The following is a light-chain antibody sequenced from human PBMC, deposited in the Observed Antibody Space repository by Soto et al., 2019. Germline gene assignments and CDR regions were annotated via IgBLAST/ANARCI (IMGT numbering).Light chain of an antibody. CDR1: SSNIGAGYD. Sequence: QSVLTQPPSMSGAPGQRVTISCTGSSSNIGAGYDVHWYQQHPGTAPKLLIFDNNNRPSGVPDRFSGSKSDTSASLAITGLQAEDEADYYCQSFDTSPSGFVVFGGGTKLTVL. CDR2: DNN. CDR3: QSFDTSPSGFVV. V-gene: IGLV1-40*01. J-gene: IGLJ2*01.